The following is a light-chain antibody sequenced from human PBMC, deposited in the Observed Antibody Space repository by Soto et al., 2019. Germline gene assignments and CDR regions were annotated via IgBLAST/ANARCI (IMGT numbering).Light chain of an antibody. V-gene: IGKV1-39*01. J-gene: IGKJ1*01. CDR1: QSISTY. Sequence: IQMTQSPSSLSASVGDRVSITCRASQSISTYLSWYKQEPGKAPKSLIYGASNLHSGVPSRFSGSGSRTDFTLTISSLQPEDFATYYCQQTSNIPWTFGQGTKVEIK. CDR3: QQTSNIPWT. CDR2: GAS.